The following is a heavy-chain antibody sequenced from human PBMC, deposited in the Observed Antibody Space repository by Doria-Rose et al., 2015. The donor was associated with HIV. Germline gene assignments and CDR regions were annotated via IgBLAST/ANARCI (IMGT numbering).Heavy chain of an antibody. Sequence: SGPVLVKPTETLTLTCTVSGVSLSSPGMGVSWIRQPPGKALEWLAYIGSDDERSYKTSLKSRLTISRGTSKSQVVLTMTDMDPVDTATYYCARIKSSRWYHKYYFDFWGQGTLVIVSA. J-gene: IGHJ4*02. CDR3: ARIKSSRWYHKYYFDF. V-gene: IGHV2-26*01. CDR1: GVSLSSPGMG. CDR2: IGSDDER. D-gene: IGHD6-13*01.